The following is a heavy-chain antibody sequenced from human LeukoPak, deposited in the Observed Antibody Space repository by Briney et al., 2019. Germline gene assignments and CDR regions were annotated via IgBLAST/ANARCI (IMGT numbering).Heavy chain of an antibody. CDR3: ARATGSYYSLGY. CDR1: GFTFSTYG. D-gene: IGHD1-26*01. J-gene: IGHJ4*02. Sequence: GGSLRLSCAASGFTFSTYGMIWVRQAPGKGLVWVSRINSDGSSTSYADSVKGRFTVSRDNAKNTLYLQMNSLRAEDTAVYYCARATGSYYSLGYWGQGTLVTVSS. CDR2: INSDGSST. V-gene: IGHV3-74*01.